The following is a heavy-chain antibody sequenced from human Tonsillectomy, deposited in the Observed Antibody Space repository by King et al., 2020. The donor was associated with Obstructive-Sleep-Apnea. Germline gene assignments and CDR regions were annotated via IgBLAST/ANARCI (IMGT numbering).Heavy chain of an antibody. D-gene: IGHD3-9*01. CDR3: AREQGMDILTGYSYNWFDP. J-gene: IGHJ5*02. CDR1: GGSISSYY. V-gene: IGHV4-4*07. Sequence: QLQESGPGLVKPSETLSLTCTVSGGSISSYYWSWIRQPAGKGLEWIGRIYTSGSTNYNPSLKSRVTMSVDTSKNQFSLKLSSVTAADTAVYYCAREQGMDILTGYSYNWFDPWGQGTLVTVSS. CDR2: IYTSGST.